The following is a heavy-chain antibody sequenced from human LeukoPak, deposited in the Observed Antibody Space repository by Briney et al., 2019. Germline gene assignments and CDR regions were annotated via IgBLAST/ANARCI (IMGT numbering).Heavy chain of an antibody. CDR1: GGSISSGDYY. Sequence: PSQNLSLTCTVSGGSISSGDYYWSWIRRPPGKGLEWIGYIYYSGSTYYNPSLKSRVTISVDTSKNQFSLKLSSVTAADTAVYYCARAHAPLVGATFDYWGQGTLVTVSS. V-gene: IGHV4-30-4*08. D-gene: IGHD1-26*01. CDR3: ARAHAPLVGATFDY. J-gene: IGHJ4*02. CDR2: IYYSGST.